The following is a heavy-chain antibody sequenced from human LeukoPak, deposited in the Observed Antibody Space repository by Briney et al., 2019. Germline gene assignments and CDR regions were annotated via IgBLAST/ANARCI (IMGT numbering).Heavy chain of an antibody. J-gene: IGHJ4*02. CDR1: GFNFSSYA. V-gene: IGHV3-23*01. CDR2: IGGSGSYT. Sequence: GGSLRLSRAASGFNFSSYAMSWVRQAPGKGLEWVSTIGGSGSYTYYADSVKGRFTISRDNSKNTLFLQMNSLRAEDTAVYYCAKPPTPYYFDYWGQGTLVTVSS. CDR3: AKPPTPYYFDY.